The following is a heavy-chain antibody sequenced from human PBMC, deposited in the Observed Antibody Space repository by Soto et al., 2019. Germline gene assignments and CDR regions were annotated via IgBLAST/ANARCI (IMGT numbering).Heavy chain of an antibody. V-gene: IGHV4-30-2*01. CDR3: ARDYGDYHFDY. J-gene: IGHJ4*02. Sequence: SETLSLTCAVSGGSISSGGYSWSWIRQPPGKGLEWIGYIYHSGSTYYNPSLKSRVTISVDRSKNQFSLKLSSVTAADTAVYYCARDYGDYHFDYWGQGTLVTVS. D-gene: IGHD4-17*01. CDR2: IYHSGST. CDR1: GGSISSGGYS.